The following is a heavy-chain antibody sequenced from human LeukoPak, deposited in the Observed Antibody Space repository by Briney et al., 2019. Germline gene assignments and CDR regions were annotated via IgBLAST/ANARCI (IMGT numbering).Heavy chain of an antibody. CDR1: GYTFTSYD. D-gene: IGHD3-10*01. CDR2: MNPNSGNT. V-gene: IGHV1-8*01. J-gene: IGHJ4*02. CDR3: AVLLWFGELRADY. Sequence: ASVKVSCKASGYTFTSYDINWVRQATGQGLEWMGWMNPNSGNTGYAQKFQGRVTMTRNTSISTAYMELSSLISEDTAVYYCAVLLWFGELRADYWGQGTLVTVSS.